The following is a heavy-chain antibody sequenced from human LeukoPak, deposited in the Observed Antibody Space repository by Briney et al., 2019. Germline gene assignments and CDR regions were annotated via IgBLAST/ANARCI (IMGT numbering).Heavy chain of an antibody. CDR1: GGSFSGYY. CDR3: ARLIGPESN. J-gene: IGHJ4*02. Sequence: SETLSLTCAVYGGSFSGYYWSWIRQPPGKGLEWIGEINHSGSTNYNPSLKSRVTISVDTCKNQFSLKLSSVTAADTAVYYCARLIGPESNWGQGTLVTVSS. CDR2: INHSGST. V-gene: IGHV4-34*01.